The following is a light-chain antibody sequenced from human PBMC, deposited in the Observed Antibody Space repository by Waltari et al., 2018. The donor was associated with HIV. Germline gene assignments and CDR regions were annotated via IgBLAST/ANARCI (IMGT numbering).Light chain of an antibody. Sequence: QSVLTQPPSASGTPGQRVTISCSGSSSNIGKNTVNWYQQLPGTAPKLLIYSNNHRPSGVPDRFSGSKSGTSASLAISGLQSEDEADYYCAAWDDSLKGYVFGPGTEVSVL. CDR3: AAWDDSLKGYV. V-gene: IGLV1-44*01. CDR1: SSNIGKNT. J-gene: IGLJ1*01. CDR2: SNN.